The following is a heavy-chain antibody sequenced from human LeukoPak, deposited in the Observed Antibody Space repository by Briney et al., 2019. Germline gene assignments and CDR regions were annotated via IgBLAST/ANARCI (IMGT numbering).Heavy chain of an antibody. J-gene: IGHJ4*02. Sequence: PGGSLRLSCAASGFTFTSYSMNWVRQGPGKGLEWVSSISSTSNYIYHADSVKGRFTISRDNAKNSLYLQMNSLRAEDTAVYYCARDGGSGNPVFVHDYWGQGTLVTVSS. D-gene: IGHD3-16*01. CDR1: GFTFTSYS. CDR3: ARDGGSGNPVFVHDY. CDR2: ISSTSNYI. V-gene: IGHV3-21*01.